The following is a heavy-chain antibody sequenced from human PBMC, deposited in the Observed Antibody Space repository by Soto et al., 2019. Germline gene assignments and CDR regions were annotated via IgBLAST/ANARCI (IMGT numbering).Heavy chain of an antibody. J-gene: IGHJ4*02. CDR2: INHSGST. CDR1: GGSFSGYY. CDR3: ARSSVYYDSSGYFDY. V-gene: IGHV4-34*01. D-gene: IGHD3-22*01. Sequence: SETLSLTCAVYGGSFSGYYCSWIRQPPGKGLEWIGEINHSGSTNYNPSLKSRVTISVDTSKNQFSLKLSSVTAADTAVYYCARSSVYYDSSGYFDYWGQGTLVTVSS.